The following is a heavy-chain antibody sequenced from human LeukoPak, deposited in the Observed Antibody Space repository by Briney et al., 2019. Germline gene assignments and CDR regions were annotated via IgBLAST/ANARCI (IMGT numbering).Heavy chain of an antibody. CDR1: GFTLADLS. Sequence: ASVNVSSMVSGFTLADLSMHWVRQAPGKGLEWVGGFDRKNGDTIYAQRFRGRVTLTEDTSTGTAYMDLSSLSAGDTAVYYCATGVFCATTTCPGYQHYFYFMDVWGKGATVPVSS. D-gene: IGHD2-2*01. V-gene: IGHV1-24*01. CDR3: ATGVFCATTTCPGYQHYFYFMDV. J-gene: IGHJ6*03. CDR2: FDRKNGDT.